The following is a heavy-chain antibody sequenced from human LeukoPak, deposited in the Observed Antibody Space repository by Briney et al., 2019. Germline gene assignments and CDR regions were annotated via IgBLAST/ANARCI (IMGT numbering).Heavy chain of an antibody. CDR1: GYTXTSYG. J-gene: IGHJ3*02. CDR2: ISDYNGNT. CDR3: ARDMELLDAFDI. Sequence: GASVKVSCKASGYTXTSYGISGVRQAPGQGLEWMGWISDYNGNTNYAQKLQGRVTMTTDTSTSTAYVELRSLRSDDTAVYYCARDMELLDAFDIWGQGTMVTVSS. D-gene: IGHD1-26*01. V-gene: IGHV1-18*01.